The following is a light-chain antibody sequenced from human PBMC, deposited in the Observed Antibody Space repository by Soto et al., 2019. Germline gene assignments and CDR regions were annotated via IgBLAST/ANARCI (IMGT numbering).Light chain of an antibody. Sequence: QSALTQPASVSGSPGQSITISCTGTSSDVGGYNYVSWYQQHPGKAPKLMIYDVSNRPSGVSNRFSGSKSGNTASLTISGLQAEDEADYYGSSYTSSSTLPYVFGTGTKVTVL. J-gene: IGLJ1*01. CDR1: SSDVGGYNY. V-gene: IGLV2-14*01. CDR2: DVS. CDR3: SSYTSSSTLPYV.